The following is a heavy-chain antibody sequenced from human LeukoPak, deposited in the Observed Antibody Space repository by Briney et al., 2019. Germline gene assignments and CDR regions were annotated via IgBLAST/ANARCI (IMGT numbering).Heavy chain of an antibody. CDR3: AREHSSSWYVGYYYYGMDV. Sequence: GASVKVSCKASGYTFTSYDINWVRQATGQGLEWMGWMNPNSGNTGYAQKFQGRVTMTRNTSISTAYMELSSLRSEDTAVYYCAREHSSSWYVGYYYYGMDVWGQGTTVTVSS. CDR2: MNPNSGNT. J-gene: IGHJ6*02. V-gene: IGHV1-8*01. D-gene: IGHD6-13*01. CDR1: GYTFTSYD.